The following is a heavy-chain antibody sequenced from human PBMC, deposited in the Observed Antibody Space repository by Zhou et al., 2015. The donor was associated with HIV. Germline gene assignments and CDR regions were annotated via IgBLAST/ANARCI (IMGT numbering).Heavy chain of an antibody. J-gene: IGHJ3*02. CDR2: IIPIFGTA. D-gene: IGHD6-13*01. V-gene: IGHV1-69*01. Sequence: QVQLVQSGAEVKKPGSSVKVSCKASGGTFSSYAISWVRQAPGQGLEWMGGIIPIFGTANYAQKFQGRVTITADESTSTAYMELSSLRSEDTAVYYCARVGSGYSSSGTIDAFDIWGQGTMVTVSS. CDR1: GGTFSSYA. CDR3: ARVGSGYSSSGTIDAFDI.